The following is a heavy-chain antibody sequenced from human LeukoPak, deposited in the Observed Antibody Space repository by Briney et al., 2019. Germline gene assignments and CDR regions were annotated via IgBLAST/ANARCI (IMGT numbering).Heavy chain of an antibody. CDR1: GFTFNTYS. CDR2: IDSSGGYM. CDR3: LRGDRRDY. Sequence: GGSLRLSCEASGFTFNTYSMNWARQAPGNGLEWVSSIDSSGGYMFYAASVKGRFIISRDNAKDSLYLQMNSLRVEDTAVYYCLRGDRRDYWGQGTLVTVSS. J-gene: IGHJ4*02. V-gene: IGHV3-21*06.